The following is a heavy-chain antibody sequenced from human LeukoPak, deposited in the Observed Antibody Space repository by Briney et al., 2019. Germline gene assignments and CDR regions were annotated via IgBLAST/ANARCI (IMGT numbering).Heavy chain of an antibody. V-gene: IGHV4-39*07. J-gene: IGHJ3*02. CDR2: IYYSGST. CDR3: ASSYYYDSSGYYCDAFDI. Sequence: SSETLSLTCTVSGGSISSSSYYWGWIRQPPGKGLEWIGSIYYSGSTNYNPSLKSRVTISVDTSKNQFSLKLSSVTAADTAVYYCASSYYYDSSGYYCDAFDIWGQGTMVTVSS. CDR1: GGSISSSSYY. D-gene: IGHD3-22*01.